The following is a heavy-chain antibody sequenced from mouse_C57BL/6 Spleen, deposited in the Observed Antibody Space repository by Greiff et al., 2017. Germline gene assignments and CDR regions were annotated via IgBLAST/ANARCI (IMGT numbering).Heavy chain of an antibody. CDR1: GYTFTSYW. Sequence: QVQLQQPGAELVKPGASVKMSCKASGYTFTSYWITWVKQRPGQGLEWIGDIYPGSGSTNYNEKFTSKATLTVDTSASTAYMQLSSLTSEDSAVYYCARWSYDEGADYWGQGTTLTVSS. V-gene: IGHV1-55*01. CDR2: IYPGSGST. CDR3: ARWSYDEGADY. D-gene: IGHD2-12*01. J-gene: IGHJ2*01.